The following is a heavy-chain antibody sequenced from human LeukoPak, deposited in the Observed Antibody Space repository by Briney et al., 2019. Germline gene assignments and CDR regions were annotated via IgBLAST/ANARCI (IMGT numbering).Heavy chain of an antibody. CDR2: IRNKAYGERP. V-gene: IGHV3-49*04. CDR1: GFTFSKYW. CDR3: TRVNYYDSSSFYYGYFDY. J-gene: IGHJ4*02. D-gene: IGHD3-22*01. Sequence: QPGGSLRLSCAASGFTFSKYWMLWVRQAPGKGLEWVGFIRNKAYGERPDYAASVQGRFTITRDDSESIAYLQMNSLKTEDTGVYYCTRVNYYDSSSFYYGYFDYWGQGTLVTVSS.